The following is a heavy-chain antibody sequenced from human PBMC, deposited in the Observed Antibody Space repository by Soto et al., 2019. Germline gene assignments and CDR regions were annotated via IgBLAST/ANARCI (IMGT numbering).Heavy chain of an antibody. CDR2: IYYSGST. CDR3: ARWWSGSRQGFDP. D-gene: IGHD3-3*01. J-gene: IGHJ5*02. CDR1: GGSISSGDYY. Sequence: QVQLQESGPGLVKPSQTLSLTCTVSGGSISSGDYYWSWISQHPGKGLEWIGYIYYSGSTYYNPSLKSRVTISVDPSKTQFSLKLSSVTAADTAVYYCARWWSGSRQGFDPWGQGTLVTFSS. V-gene: IGHV4-31*03.